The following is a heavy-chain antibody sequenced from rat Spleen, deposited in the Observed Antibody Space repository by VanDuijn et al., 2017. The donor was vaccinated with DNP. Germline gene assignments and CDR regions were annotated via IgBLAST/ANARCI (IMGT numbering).Heavy chain of an antibody. CDR1: GYSITSNFR. D-gene: IGHD5-1*01. Sequence: EVQLQESGPGLVESSQSLSLTCSVTGYSITSNFRWSWIRKFPGNTLEWMGYINSAGSTDYNPSLKSRISITRDSSKNQFVLQVNSVTTEDTATYYCAVQLGVFDYWGQGVMVTVSS. CDR2: INSAGST. J-gene: IGHJ2*01. CDR3: AVQLGVFDY. V-gene: IGHV3-3*01.